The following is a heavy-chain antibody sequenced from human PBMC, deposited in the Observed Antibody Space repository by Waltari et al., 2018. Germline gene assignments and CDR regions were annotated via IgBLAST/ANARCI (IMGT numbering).Heavy chain of an antibody. CDR2: SIPILGIA. Sequence: QVQLVQSGAAVKKPRSSVKVSCRASGGNLSSYAISCGRQAPGQALVWMGGSIPILGIANYAQKFQGRVTITADKSTSTAYMELSSLRSEDTAVYYCARVAAANENWFDPWGQGTLVTVSS. CDR3: ARVAAANENWFDP. V-gene: IGHV1-69*10. CDR1: GGNLSSYA. D-gene: IGHD6-13*01. J-gene: IGHJ5*02.